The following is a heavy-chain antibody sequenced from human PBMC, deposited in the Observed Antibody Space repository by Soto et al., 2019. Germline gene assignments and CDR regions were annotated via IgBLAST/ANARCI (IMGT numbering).Heavy chain of an antibody. CDR1: GYTFTSYG. D-gene: IGHD2-15*01. V-gene: IGHV1-18*01. CDR2: LSAYNGNT. J-gene: IGHJ6*02. CDR3: ARGDIVVVVAASYYYYYGMDV. Sequence: QVQLLQSGAEVKKPGASVKVSCKASGYTFTSYGISWVRQAPGQGLEWMGWLSAYNGNTNYAQKLQGRVTMTTDTSTSTAYMELRSLRSDDTAVYYCARGDIVVVVAASYYYYYGMDVWGQGTTVTVSS.